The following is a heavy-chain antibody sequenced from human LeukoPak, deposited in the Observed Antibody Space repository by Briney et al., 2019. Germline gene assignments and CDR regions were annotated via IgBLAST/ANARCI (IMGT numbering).Heavy chain of an antibody. CDR2: IYYSGST. J-gene: IGHJ4*02. CDR3: ARAEVSGGAMATS. CDR1: GGSISSYY. Sequence: SGTLSLTCTVYGGSISSYYWSWIRQPPGKGLEWIGYIYYSGSTNYNPSLKSRVTISVDTSKNQFSLKLSSVTAADTAVYYCARAEVSGGAMATSWGQGTLVTVSS. V-gene: IGHV4-59*01. D-gene: IGHD5-18*01.